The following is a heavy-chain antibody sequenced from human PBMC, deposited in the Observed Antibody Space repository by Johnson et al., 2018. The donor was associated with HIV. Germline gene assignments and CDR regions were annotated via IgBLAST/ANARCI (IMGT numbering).Heavy chain of an antibody. CDR1: GFTFSSYG. D-gene: IGHD6-19*01. Sequence: QVQLVESGGGVVQPGRSLRLSCTAYGFTFSSYGMHWVRQAPGKGLEWVAVIYSGGSTYYADSVKGRFTISRDNSKNTLYLHMNSLRAEDTAVYYGGRGMSSGWSSDAFDIWGQGTMVTVSS. CDR3: GRGMSSGWSSDAFDI. V-gene: IGHV3-NL1*01. CDR2: IYSGGST. J-gene: IGHJ3*02.